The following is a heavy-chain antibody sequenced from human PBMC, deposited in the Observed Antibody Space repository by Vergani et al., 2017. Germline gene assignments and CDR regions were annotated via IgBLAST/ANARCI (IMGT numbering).Heavy chain of an antibody. D-gene: IGHD3-22*01. V-gene: IGHV4-4*03. CDR3: ASNGYYCLDY. CDR2: IYHRGST. CDR1: GGSISGTNW. J-gene: IGHJ4*02. Sequence: QVQLQESGPGLVKPPGTLSLTCAVSGGSISGTNWWSWVRQSPGKGVVWIGEIYHRGSTNYNPSLKSRVTISVDKSKNQFSLKLGSVTAADKAVYYCASNGYYCLDYWGRGTLVTVSS.